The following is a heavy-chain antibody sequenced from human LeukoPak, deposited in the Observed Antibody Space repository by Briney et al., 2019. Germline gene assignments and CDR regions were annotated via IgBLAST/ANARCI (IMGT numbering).Heavy chain of an antibody. V-gene: IGHV4-59*01. J-gene: IGHJ2*01. CDR1: GGSISSYY. D-gene: IGHD3-10*01. Sequence: SETLSLTCTVSGGSISSYYWSWLRQPPGKGLEWIGYIYYSGSTNYNPSLKSRVTISVDTSKNQFSLKLSSVTAADTAVYYCARGGERTYYYGSGSYYNAFWYFDLWGRGTLVTVSS. CDR2: IYYSGST. CDR3: ARGGERTYYYGSGSYYNAFWYFDL.